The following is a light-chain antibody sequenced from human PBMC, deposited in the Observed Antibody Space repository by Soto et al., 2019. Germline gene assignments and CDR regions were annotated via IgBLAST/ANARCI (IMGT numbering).Light chain of an antibody. V-gene: IGLV2-14*01. Sequence: QSALTQPASVSGSPGQSIPISCTGTSNDVGGYNHVSWYQQHPGKAPKLIIYEVSYRPSGVSNRFSGSKSGNTASLTISGLQAEDEADYYCNSYRSTDTVVFGGGTKVTVL. J-gene: IGLJ2*01. CDR2: EVS. CDR1: SNDVGGYNH. CDR3: NSYRSTDTVV.